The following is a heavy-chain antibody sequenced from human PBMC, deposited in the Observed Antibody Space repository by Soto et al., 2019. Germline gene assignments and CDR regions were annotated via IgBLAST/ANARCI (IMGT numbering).Heavy chain of an antibody. CDR2: ISWNSGSI. Sequence: DVQLVESGGGLVQPGRSLRLSCAASGFTFDDYAMHWGRQAPGKGLEWVSGISWNSGSICYADSVKGRFTISRDKAKNSLYLQMNSLRAEDTALYYCAKDEEQWLVPIFDYWGQGTLVTVSS. CDR1: GFTFDDYA. D-gene: IGHD6-19*01. V-gene: IGHV3-9*01. J-gene: IGHJ4*02. CDR3: AKDEEQWLVPIFDY.